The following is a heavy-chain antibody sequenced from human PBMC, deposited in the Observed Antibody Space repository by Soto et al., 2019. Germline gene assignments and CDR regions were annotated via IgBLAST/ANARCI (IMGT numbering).Heavy chain of an antibody. V-gene: IGHV3-30*18. D-gene: IGHD3-10*01. CDR2: ISYDGSNK. CDR3: AKVYYYGSGSPEIYYYYYYMDV. Sequence: QVQLVESGGGVVQPGRSLRLSCAASGFTFSSYGMHWVRQAPGKGLEWVAVISYDGSNKYYADSVKGRFTISRDNSKNTLYLQMNSLRAEDTAVYYCAKVYYYGSGSPEIYYYYYYMDVWGKGTTVTVSS. CDR1: GFTFSSYG. J-gene: IGHJ6*03.